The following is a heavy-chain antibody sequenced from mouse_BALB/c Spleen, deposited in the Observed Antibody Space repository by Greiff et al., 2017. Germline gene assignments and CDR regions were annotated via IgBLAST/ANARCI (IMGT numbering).Heavy chain of an antibody. V-gene: IGHV1S81*02. CDR2: INPSTGYT. CDR3: ARRNTVVGDY. Sequence: VQLQQSGAELVKPGASVKLSCKASGYTFTSYYMYWVKQRPGQGLEWIGEINPSTGYTEYNQKFKDKATLTADKSSSTAYMQLSSLTSEDSAVYYCARRNTVVGDYWGQGTTLTVSS. J-gene: IGHJ2*01. CDR1: GYTFTSYY. D-gene: IGHD1-1*01.